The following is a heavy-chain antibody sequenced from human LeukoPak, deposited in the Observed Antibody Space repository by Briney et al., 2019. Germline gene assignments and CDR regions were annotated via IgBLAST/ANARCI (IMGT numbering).Heavy chain of an antibody. CDR1: GYTFNSYP. D-gene: IGHD6-19*01. CDR2: IDTNTGNP. Sequence: ASVKVSCKASGYTFNSYPIHWVRQAPGQGLEWMGWIDTNTGNPSYAQGFTGRFVFSLDTSVSTAYLQISTPKAEDTAVYYCARQFGSGWYNFDYWGRGTLVTVSS. CDR3: ARQFGSGWYNFDY. V-gene: IGHV7-4-1*02. J-gene: IGHJ4*02.